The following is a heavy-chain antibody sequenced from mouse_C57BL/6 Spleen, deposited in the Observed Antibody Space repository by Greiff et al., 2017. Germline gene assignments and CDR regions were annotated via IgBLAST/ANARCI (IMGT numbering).Heavy chain of an antibody. CDR1: GYAFSSYW. D-gene: IGHD1-1*01. V-gene: IGHV1-80*01. J-gene: IGHJ1*03. Sequence: QVQLQQSGAELVKPGASVKISCKASGYAFSSYWLNWVKQRPGKGLEWIGQIYPGDGDTNYNGKFKGKATLTADKSSSTAYMQLSSLTSEDSAVYFCARRGSDWYFDVWGTGTTVTVSS. CDR3: ARRGSDWYFDV. CDR2: IYPGDGDT.